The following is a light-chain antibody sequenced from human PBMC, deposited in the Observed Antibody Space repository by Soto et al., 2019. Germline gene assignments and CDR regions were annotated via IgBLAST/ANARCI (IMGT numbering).Light chain of an antibody. Sequence: SYELTQPPSVSVAPGQTAXITCGGXNIXSKSVHWYQQKPGQAPVLVVYDDSDRPSGIPERFSGSNSGNTATLTISRVEAGDEAXXXCQVWDSSSDHPDVVFGGGTKLTVL. J-gene: IGLJ2*01. CDR1: NIXSKS. V-gene: IGLV3-21*02. CDR3: QVWDSSSDHPDVV. CDR2: DDS.